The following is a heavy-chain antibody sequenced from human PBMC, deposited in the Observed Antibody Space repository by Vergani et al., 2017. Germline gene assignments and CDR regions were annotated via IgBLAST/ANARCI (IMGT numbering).Heavy chain of an antibody. J-gene: IGHJ4*02. CDR2: ISVYNGNT. D-gene: IGHD3-22*01. V-gene: IGHV1-18*04. Sequence: QVQLVQSGAEVKKPGASVKVSCKASGYTFTSYGISWVRQAPGQGLEWMGWISVYNGNTNYAQKFHGRVTMTTDTSTSTAYMELRSLRSDDTAVYYCARTQNYYDSSGFDYWGQGTLVTVSS. CDR1: GYTFTSYG. CDR3: ARTQNYYDSSGFDY.